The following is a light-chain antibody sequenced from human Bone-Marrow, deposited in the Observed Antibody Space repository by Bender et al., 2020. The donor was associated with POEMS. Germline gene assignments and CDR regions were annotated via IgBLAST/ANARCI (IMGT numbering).Light chain of an antibody. CDR3: ISYTDSSTYV. Sequence: QSALTQPASVSGSPGQSITISCTGTSSDVGGYNYVSWYQHHPGKAPKLIIYDIDNRPSGVSNRFSGSKAGNTASLTISGLQAEDEADYFCISYTDSSTYVFGTGTKVTVL. CDR2: DID. V-gene: IGLV2-14*03. CDR1: SSDVGGYNY. J-gene: IGLJ1*01.